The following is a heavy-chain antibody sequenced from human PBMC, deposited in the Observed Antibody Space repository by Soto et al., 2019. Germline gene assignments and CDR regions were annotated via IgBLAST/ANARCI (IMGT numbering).Heavy chain of an antibody. CDR1: GFTFSSYA. Sequence: HPGGSLRLSCAASGFTFSSYAMSWVRQAPGKGLEWVSAISGSGGSTYYADSVKGRFTISRDNSKNTLYLQMNSLRAEDTAVYYCAKDRWIRLWSYYFDYWGQGTLVTVSS. CDR3: AKDRWIRLWSYYFDY. D-gene: IGHD5-18*01. CDR2: ISGSGGST. V-gene: IGHV3-23*01. J-gene: IGHJ4*02.